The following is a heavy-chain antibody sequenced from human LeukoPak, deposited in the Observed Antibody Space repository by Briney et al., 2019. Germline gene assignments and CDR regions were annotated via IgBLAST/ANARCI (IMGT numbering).Heavy chain of an antibody. V-gene: IGHV1-69*02. CDR1: GGTFSSYT. CDR2: IIPILGIA. D-gene: IGHD6-6*01. J-gene: IGHJ4*02. Sequence: EASVKVSCKASGGTFSSYTISWVRQAPGQGLEWMGRIIPILGIANYAQKFQGRVTITADKSTSTAYMELSSLRSEDTAVYYCASLIRDIDSSTFDYWGQGTLVTVSP. CDR3: ASLIRDIDSSTFDY.